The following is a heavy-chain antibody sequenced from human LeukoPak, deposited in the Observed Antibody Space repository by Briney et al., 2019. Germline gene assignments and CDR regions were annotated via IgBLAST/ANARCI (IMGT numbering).Heavy chain of an antibody. CDR2: ISWNSGSI. CDR3: AKDRSLSIAVAGSIDY. CDR1: GFTFDDYA. V-gene: IGHV3-9*01. D-gene: IGHD6-19*01. J-gene: IGHJ4*02. Sequence: GRSLRLSCAASGFTFDDYAMHWVRQAPGKGLEWVSGISWNSGSIGYADSVKGRFTISRDNAKNSLYLQMNSLRAEDTALYYCAKDRSLSIAVAGSIDYWGQGTLVTVSS.